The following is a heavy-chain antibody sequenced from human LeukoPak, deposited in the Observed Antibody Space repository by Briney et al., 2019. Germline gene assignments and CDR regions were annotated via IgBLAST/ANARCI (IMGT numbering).Heavy chain of an antibody. CDR3: ARRVDTHYYGSGSYYPYYYYYYMDV. Sequence: SETLSLTCTVSGGSISSYYWGWIRQPPGKGLEWIGSIYYSGSTYYNPSLKSRVTISVDTSKNQFSLKLSSVTAADTAVYYCARRVDTHYYGSGSYYPYYYYYYMDVWGKGTTVTISS. D-gene: IGHD3-10*01. J-gene: IGHJ6*03. CDR1: GGSISSYY. CDR2: IYYSGST. V-gene: IGHV4-39*01.